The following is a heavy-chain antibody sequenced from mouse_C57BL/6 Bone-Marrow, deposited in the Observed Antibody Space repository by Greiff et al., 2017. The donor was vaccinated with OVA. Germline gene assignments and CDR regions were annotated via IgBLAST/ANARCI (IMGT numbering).Heavy chain of an antibody. D-gene: IGHD1-1*01. CDR1: GYTFTDYN. CDR3: ARWNYYGSILSYWYFDV. V-gene: IGHV1-18*01. Sequence: DVQLQESGPELVKPGASVKIPCKASGYTFTDYNMDWVKQSHGKSLEWIGDINPNNGGTIYNQKFKGKATLTVDKSSSTAYMELRSLTSEDTAVYYCARWNYYGSILSYWYFDVWGTGTTVTVSS. J-gene: IGHJ1*03. CDR2: INPNNGGT.